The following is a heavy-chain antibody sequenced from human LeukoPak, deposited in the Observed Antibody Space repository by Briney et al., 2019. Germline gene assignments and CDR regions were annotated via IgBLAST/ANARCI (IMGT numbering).Heavy chain of an antibody. Sequence: PSETLSLTCAVYGGSFSGYYWSWIRQPPGKGLEWIGEINHSGSTNYNPSLKSRVTISVDTSKNQFSLKLSSVTAADTAVYYCARGRDLYCSSTSCYLFDYWGREPWSPSPQ. CDR2: INHSGST. J-gene: IGHJ4*02. CDR3: ARGRDLYCSSTSCYLFDY. V-gene: IGHV4-34*01. D-gene: IGHD2-2*01. CDR1: GGSFSGYY.